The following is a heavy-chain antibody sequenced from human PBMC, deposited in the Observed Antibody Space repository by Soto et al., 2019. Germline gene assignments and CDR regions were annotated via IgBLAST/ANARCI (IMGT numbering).Heavy chain of an antibody. CDR2: IYYSGST. J-gene: IGHJ5*02. CDR1: GGSISSGDYY. D-gene: IGHD2-21*01. V-gene: IGHV4-30-4*02. CDR3: AGVILRSPGADDWFDP. Sequence: PSETLSLTCTVSGGSISSGDYYWSWIRQPPGKGLEWIGYIYYSGSTYYNPSLKSGVTISVDTSKNQFSLKLSSVTAADTAVYYCAGVILRSPGADDWFDPWGQGTLVTVSS.